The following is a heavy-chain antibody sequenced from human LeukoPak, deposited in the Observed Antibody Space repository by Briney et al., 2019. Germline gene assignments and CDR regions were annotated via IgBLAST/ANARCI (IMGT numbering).Heavy chain of an antibody. Sequence: SETLSLTCAVSAGSICNSYCSWARQPPGKGLQFIGYISTGGDINYNPSLRSRATMSINPSNNQLSLTLTSVTTADTAVYFCVRGPWRGYDLEPWGQGSLVTVSS. CDR2: ISTGGDI. V-gene: IGHV4-4*08. D-gene: IGHD3-3*01. CDR1: AGSICNSY. CDR3: VRGPWRGYDLEP. J-gene: IGHJ5*02.